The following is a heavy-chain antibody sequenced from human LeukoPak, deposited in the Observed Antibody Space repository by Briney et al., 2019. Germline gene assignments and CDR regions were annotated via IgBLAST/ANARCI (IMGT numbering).Heavy chain of an antibody. Sequence: SETLSLTCTVSGGSIRSYNWHWIRQPAGKGLEWIGRIYSSGTTNYNASLMSRVTMSLDKSKSQFFLNLTSVTAADTAVYYCARGRLRFYDDAFDIWGQGTMVTVSS. CDR2: IYSSGTT. CDR3: ARGRLRFYDDAFDI. D-gene: IGHD4-17*01. J-gene: IGHJ3*02. V-gene: IGHV4-4*07. CDR1: GGSIRSYN.